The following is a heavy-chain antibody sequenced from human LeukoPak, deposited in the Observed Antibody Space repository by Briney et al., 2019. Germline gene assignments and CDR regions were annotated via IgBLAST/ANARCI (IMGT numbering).Heavy chain of an antibody. CDR3: ARYIVLMVYARGHFDY. D-gene: IGHD2-8*01. J-gene: IGHJ4*02. V-gene: IGHV3-7*01. CDR2: IKQDVSEK. CDR1: GFTFSDYY. Sequence: GGSLRLSCAASGFTFSDYYMSWIRQAPGKGLEWVANIKQDVSEKYYVDSVKGRFTISRDNAKNSLYLQMNSLRAEDTAVYYCARYIVLMVYARGHFDYWGQGTLVTVSS.